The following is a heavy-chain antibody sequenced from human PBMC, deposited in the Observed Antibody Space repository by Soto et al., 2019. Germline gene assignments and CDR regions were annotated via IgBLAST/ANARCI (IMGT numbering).Heavy chain of an antibody. J-gene: IGHJ6*02. V-gene: IGHV4-34*01. D-gene: IGHD5-18*01. CDR2: INHSGST. CDR3: ARGLGYSYGYGGYYYYGMDV. Sequence: SSATLSLTCAVYGGSLSGYYWSWIRQPPGKGLEWIGEINHSGSTNYNPSLKSRVTISVDTSKNQFSLKLSSVTAADTAVYYCARGLGYSYGYGGYYYYGMDVWGQGTTVTVSS. CDR1: GGSLSGYY.